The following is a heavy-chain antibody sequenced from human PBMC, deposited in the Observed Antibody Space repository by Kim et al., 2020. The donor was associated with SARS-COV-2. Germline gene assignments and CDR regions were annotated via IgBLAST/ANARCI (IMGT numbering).Heavy chain of an antibody. J-gene: IGHJ4*02. CDR2: IYHSGST. Sequence: SETLSLTCAVSGGSISSSNWWSWVRQPPGKGLEWIGEIYHSGSTNYNPSLKSRVTISVDKSKNQFSLKLSSVTAADTAVYYCARERGGIVATGAFDYWGQGTLVTVSS. V-gene: IGHV4-4*02. CDR1: GGSISSSNW. CDR3: ARERGGIVATGAFDY. D-gene: IGHD5-12*01.